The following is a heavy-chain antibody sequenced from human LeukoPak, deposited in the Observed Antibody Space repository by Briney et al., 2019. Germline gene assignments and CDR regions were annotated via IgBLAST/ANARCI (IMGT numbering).Heavy chain of an antibody. J-gene: IGHJ3*02. CDR3: ARDFREMATIDGVDAFDI. D-gene: IGHD5-24*01. V-gene: IGHV5-51*01. Sequence: NPGESLKISCKGSGYSFTSYWIGWVRQMPGKGLEWMGIIYPGDSDTRYSPSFQGQVTISADKSISTAYLQWSSLKASDTAMYYCARDFREMATIDGVDAFDIWGQGTMVTVSS. CDR2: IYPGDSDT. CDR1: GYSFTSYW.